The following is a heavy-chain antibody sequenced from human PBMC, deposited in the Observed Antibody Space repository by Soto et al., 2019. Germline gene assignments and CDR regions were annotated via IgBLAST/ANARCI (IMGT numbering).Heavy chain of an antibody. Sequence: QVQLVQSGAEVKKPGASVKVSCKASGYTFTSYDINWVRQATGQGLEWMGWMNPNSGNTGYAQKFQGRVTMTRNTSISAAYMGLGSLGSEDTAVYDCAGVGSSASKGYDHYGMDVGGQGTTVTVAS. CDR2: MNPNSGNT. J-gene: IGHJ6*02. V-gene: IGHV1-8*01. CDR3: AGVGSSASKGYDHYGMDV. D-gene: IGHD6-6*01. CDR1: GYTFTSYD.